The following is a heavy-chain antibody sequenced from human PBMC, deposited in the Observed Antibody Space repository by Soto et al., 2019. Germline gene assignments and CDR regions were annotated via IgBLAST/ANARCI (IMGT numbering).Heavy chain of an antibody. CDR2: IYYSGST. V-gene: IGHV4-31*03. J-gene: IGHJ4*02. CDR3: ARDRRYYDSSGYSSFDY. Sequence: PSETLSLTCTVSGGSISSGGYYWSWIRQHPGKGLEWIGYIYYSGSTYYNPSLKSRVTISVDTSKNQFSLKLSSVTAADTAVYYCARDRRYYDSSGYSSFDYWGQGTMVTVYS. D-gene: IGHD3-22*01. CDR1: GGSISSGGYY.